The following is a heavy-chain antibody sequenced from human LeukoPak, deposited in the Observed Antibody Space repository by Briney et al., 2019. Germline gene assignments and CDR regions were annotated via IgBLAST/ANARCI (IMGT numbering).Heavy chain of an antibody. Sequence: PSETLSLTCTVSGGSISSGGRYWSWIRQHPGKGLEWIGYIYYIGSTYYNPSLKSRVTISVDTSKNQFSLKLSSVTAADTAVYYCARIDRAVAGTIDYWGQGTLVTVSS. J-gene: IGHJ4*02. V-gene: IGHV4-31*03. CDR3: ARIDRAVAGTIDY. CDR1: GGSISSGGRY. CDR2: IYYIGST. D-gene: IGHD6-19*01.